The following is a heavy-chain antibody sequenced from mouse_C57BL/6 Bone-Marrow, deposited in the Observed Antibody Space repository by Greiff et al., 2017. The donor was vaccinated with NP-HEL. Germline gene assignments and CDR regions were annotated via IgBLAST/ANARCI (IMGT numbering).Heavy chain of an antibody. CDR2: IYPGSGST. CDR1: GYTFTSYW. CDR3: ATSYGP. V-gene: IGHV1-55*01. J-gene: IGHJ3*01. Sequence: QVQLQQPGAELVKPGASVKMSCKASGYTFTSYWITWVKQRPGQGLEWIGDIYPGSGSTNYNEKFKGKGTLTVDTSTSTAYMQLSSLTADDSAVYYWATSYGPWGQGTLVTVSA. D-gene: IGHD1-1*01.